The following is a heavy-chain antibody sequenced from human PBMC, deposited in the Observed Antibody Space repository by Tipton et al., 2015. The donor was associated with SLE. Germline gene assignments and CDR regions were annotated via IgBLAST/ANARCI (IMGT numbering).Heavy chain of an antibody. Sequence: TLSLTCTVSGDSISSGDYFWSWLRQPPGKGLEWIGYIYYSGSTYYNPSLKSRVTISVDTSKNQFSLKLSSVTAADTAVYYCIAAAGLLFDYWGQGTLVTVSS. J-gene: IGHJ4*02. V-gene: IGHV4-30-4*03. CDR1: GDSISSGDYF. CDR2: IYYSGST. CDR3: IAAAGLLFDY. D-gene: IGHD6-13*01.